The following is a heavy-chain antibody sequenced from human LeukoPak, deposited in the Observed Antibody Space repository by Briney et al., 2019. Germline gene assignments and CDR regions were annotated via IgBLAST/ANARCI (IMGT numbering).Heavy chain of an antibody. V-gene: IGHV3-30-3*01. CDR1: GFTFSSYA. D-gene: IGHD1-26*01. CDR2: ISYDGSNK. CDR3: ARDHAYSGSYRPYGMDV. Sequence: RSLRLSCAASGFTFSSYAMHWVRQAPGKGLEWVAVISYDGSNKYYADSVKGRFTISRDNSKNTLYLQMNSLRAEDTAVYYCARDHAYSGSYRPYGMDVWGQGTTVTVSS. J-gene: IGHJ6*02.